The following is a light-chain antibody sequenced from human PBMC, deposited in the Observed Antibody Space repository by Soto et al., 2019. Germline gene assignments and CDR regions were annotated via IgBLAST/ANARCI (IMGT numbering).Light chain of an antibody. CDR1: NIGSKS. J-gene: IGLJ1*01. V-gene: IGLV3-21*04. CDR2: YDS. CDR3: QVWDSSSDHYV. Sequence: SYELTQPPSVSVAPGKTARIICGGNNIGSKSVHWYQQKPGQAPVLVIYYDSDRPSGIPERFSGSNSGNTATLTISRVEAGDEADYYCQVWDSSSDHYVFGTGTKPPS.